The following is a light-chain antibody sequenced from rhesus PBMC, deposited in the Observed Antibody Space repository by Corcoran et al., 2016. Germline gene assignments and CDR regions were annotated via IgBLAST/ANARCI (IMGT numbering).Light chain of an antibody. Sequence: DIQMTQSPSSLSASVGDTVTITCRASQSISSWLAWYQQKPGKAPKLLNYQAYTLQSGVPSRFSGSGSGTGFTLTISSLQSEDFAIYYCQQYHSSPWTFGQGTMVEI. CDR1: QSISSW. J-gene: IGKJ1*01. CDR3: QQYHSSPWT. V-gene: IGKV1-22*01. CDR2: QAY.